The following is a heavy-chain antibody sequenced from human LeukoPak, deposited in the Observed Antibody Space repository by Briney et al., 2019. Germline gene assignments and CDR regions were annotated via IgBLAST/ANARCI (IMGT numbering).Heavy chain of an antibody. D-gene: IGHD2-21*02. Sequence: PGGSLRLSCAASGFTFSDYYMSWVRQAPGKGLEWVAFIRYDGSDKYYADSVKGRFTISRDNSKNTLYLQMNSLRTEDTAVYYCAKGDTSWGQGTLVTVSS. CDR1: GFTFSDYY. CDR3: AKGDTS. CDR2: IRYDGSDK. J-gene: IGHJ5*02. V-gene: IGHV3-30*02.